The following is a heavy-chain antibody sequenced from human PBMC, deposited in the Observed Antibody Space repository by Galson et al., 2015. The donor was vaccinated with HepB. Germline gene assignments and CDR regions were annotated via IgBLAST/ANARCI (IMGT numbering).Heavy chain of an antibody. J-gene: IGHJ4*02. CDR1: GFTFSSYA. CDR3: AREGNFGVVSTFDY. V-gene: IGHV3-30-3*01. D-gene: IGHD3-3*01. CDR2: ISYDGSNK. Sequence: SLRLSCAASGFTFSSYAMHWVRQAPGKGLEWVAVISYDGSNKYYADSVKGRFTISRDNSKNTLYLQMNSLRAEDTAVYYCAREGNFGVVSTFDYWGQGTLVTVSS.